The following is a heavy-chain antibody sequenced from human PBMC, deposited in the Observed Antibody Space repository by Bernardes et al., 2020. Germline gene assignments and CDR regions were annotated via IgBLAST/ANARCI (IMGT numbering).Heavy chain of an antibody. D-gene: IGHD3-10*01. CDR1: GGSFSGYY. CDR2: INHSGST. V-gene: IGHV4-34*01. CDR3: ARGRLLLWFGELPPYDY. J-gene: IGHJ4*02. Sequence: SETLSLTCAVYGGSFSGYYWSWIRQPPGKGLEWIGEINHSGSTNYNPSLKSRVTISVDTSKNQFSLKLSSLTAADTAVYYCARGRLLLWFGELPPYDYWGQGTLVTVSS.